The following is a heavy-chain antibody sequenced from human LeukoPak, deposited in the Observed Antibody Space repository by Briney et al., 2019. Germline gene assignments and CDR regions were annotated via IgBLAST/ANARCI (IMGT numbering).Heavy chain of an antibody. J-gene: IGHJ6*03. Sequence: ASVKVSCKASGGTFSNYAISWVRQAPGQGLEWMGGIIPIFGTANYAQRFQGRVTITADKSTSTAYMELSSLRSEDTAVYYCASLGYCSGGSCYAEDPYYYYYYMDVWGKGTTVTVSS. D-gene: IGHD2-15*01. CDR1: GGTFSNYA. CDR3: ASLGYCSGGSCYAEDPYYYYYYMDV. CDR2: IIPIFGTA. V-gene: IGHV1-69*06.